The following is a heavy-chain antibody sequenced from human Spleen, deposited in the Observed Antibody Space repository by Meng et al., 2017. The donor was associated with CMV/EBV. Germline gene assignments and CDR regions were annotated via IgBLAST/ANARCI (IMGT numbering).Heavy chain of an antibody. Sequence: TVSGFSLSTAGVSVGWSRPPPGKALEWLALLYWNGDKRYSPSLKSRLTITKDTSKNQVVLTMTNMDPVDTGTYYCAHRLAMMNAFDIWGQGTMVTVSS. CDR1: GFSLSTAGVS. J-gene: IGHJ3*02. V-gene: IGHV2-5*01. CDR2: LYWNGDK. CDR3: AHRLAMMNAFDI. D-gene: IGHD5-12*01.